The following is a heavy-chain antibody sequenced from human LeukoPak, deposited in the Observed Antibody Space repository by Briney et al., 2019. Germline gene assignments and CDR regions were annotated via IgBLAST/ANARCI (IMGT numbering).Heavy chain of an antibody. CDR3: AKYPSEYSSSYGMDV. V-gene: IGHV4-59*01. CDR1: GGSISSYY. D-gene: IGHD6-6*01. CDR2: IYDSGRT. J-gene: IGHJ6*02. Sequence: PSETLSLTCRVSGGSISSYYWSWVRQPPGKGLEWIGYIYDSGRTNYNPSLKSRATISVDTSKNQVSLKVSSVTVADTAVYFCAKYPSEYSSSYGMDVWGQGTTVTVSS.